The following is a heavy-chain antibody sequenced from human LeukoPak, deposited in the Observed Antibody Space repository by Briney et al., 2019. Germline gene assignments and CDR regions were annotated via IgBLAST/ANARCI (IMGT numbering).Heavy chain of an antibody. Sequence: SETLSLTCTVSGGSVSSGSYFWSWIRQPPGKGLEWVGYIHYSGSTNYNPSLKSRVTISADTSRNQLSLKLSSVTAADTAVYYCARDKNPYNISPAFDYWGQGTLVTVSS. CDR2: IHYSGST. J-gene: IGHJ4*01. D-gene: IGHD6-13*01. CDR3: ARDKNPYNISPAFDY. CDR1: GGSVSSGSYF. V-gene: IGHV4-61*01.